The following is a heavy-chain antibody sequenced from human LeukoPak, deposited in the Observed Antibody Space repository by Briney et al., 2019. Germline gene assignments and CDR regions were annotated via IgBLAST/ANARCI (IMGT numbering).Heavy chain of an antibody. CDR3: ARREYSGYYYYGMDV. J-gene: IGHJ6*02. CDR2: IYPGDSET. CDR1: GYSFTSYW. Sequence: GEYLKISCKGSGYSFTSYWIGWVRQMPGKGLEWMGIIYPGDSETRYSPSFQGQVTISADKSISTAYLQWSSLRASDTAMYYCARREYSGYYYYGMDVWGQGTTVTVSS. D-gene: IGHD5-12*01. V-gene: IGHV5-51*01.